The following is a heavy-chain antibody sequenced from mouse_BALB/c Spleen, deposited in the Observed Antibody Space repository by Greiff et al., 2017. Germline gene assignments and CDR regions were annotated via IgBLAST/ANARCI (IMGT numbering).Heavy chain of an antibody. Sequence: VQLQQSGAELVKPGASVKMSCKASGYTFTSYWMHWVKQRPGQGLEWIGVIDPSDSYTSYNQKFKGKATLTVDTSSSTAYMQLSSLTSEDSAVYYCTRDGSFAYWGQGTSVTVSS. V-gene: IGHV1S127*01. CDR1: GYTFTSYW. CDR2: IDPSDSYT. D-gene: IGHD2-3*01. CDR3: TRDGSFAY. J-gene: IGHJ4*01.